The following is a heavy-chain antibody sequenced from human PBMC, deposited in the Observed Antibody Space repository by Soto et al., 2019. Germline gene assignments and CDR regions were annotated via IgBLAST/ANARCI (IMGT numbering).Heavy chain of an antibody. J-gene: IGHJ3*02. CDR1: GGSISSGGYY. CDR2: SDYSGST. D-gene: IGHD2-2*01. V-gene: IGHV4-31*03. Sequence: QVQLQESGPGLVKPSQTLSLTCTVSGGSISSGGYYWSWIRQHPGKGLEWIGYSDYSGSTYYNPSLKSRVTNSEDTSKNQFSLKLSSVTAADTAVYYCARASTSGAFDIWGQGTMVTVSS. CDR3: ARASTSGAFDI.